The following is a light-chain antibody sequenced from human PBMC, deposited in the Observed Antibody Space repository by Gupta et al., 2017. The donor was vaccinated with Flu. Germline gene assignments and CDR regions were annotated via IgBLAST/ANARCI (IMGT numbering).Light chain of an antibody. Sequence: DIVMTQSPDSLAVSLGEGGTINCKSSQSVLYSSNNKNYLAWYQQKPGQPPKLLIYWASTRESGVPDRFSGSGSGTDFTLTISSLQAEDVAVYYCQQYYSTPYTFGQGTKLEIK. J-gene: IGKJ2*01. V-gene: IGKV4-1*01. CDR1: QSVLYSSNNKNY. CDR3: QQYYSTPYT. CDR2: WAS.